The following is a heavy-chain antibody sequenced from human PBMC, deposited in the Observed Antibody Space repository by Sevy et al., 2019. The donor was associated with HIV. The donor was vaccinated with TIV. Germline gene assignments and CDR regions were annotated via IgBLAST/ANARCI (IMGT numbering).Heavy chain of an antibody. J-gene: IGHJ6*02. D-gene: IGHD1-20*01. V-gene: IGHV3-23*01. CDR3: AKDSGNNWNDPSMDV. CDR1: GFTFSSYA. Sequence: GGSLRLSCAASGFTFSSYAMSWVRQAPGKGLEWVSAISGSGGSTYYADSVKGRFTISRDNSKNTLYLQMNSLRAEDTTVYYCAKDSGNNWNDPSMDVWGQGTTVTVSS. CDR2: ISGSGGST.